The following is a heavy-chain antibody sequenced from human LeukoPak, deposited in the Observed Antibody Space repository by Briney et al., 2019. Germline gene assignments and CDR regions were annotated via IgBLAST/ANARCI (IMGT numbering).Heavy chain of an antibody. D-gene: IGHD3-10*01. V-gene: IGHV4-59*08. J-gene: IGHJ4*02. CDR2: IYYSGST. CDR3: ARTITMVRGARAYYFDY. Sequence: SETLSLTCAVYGRSFSGHYWSWIRQPPGKGLGWIGYIYYSGSTNYNPSLKSRVTISVDTSKNQFSLKLSSVTAADTAVDYCARTITMVRGARAYYFDYWGQGALVSVSS. CDR1: GRSFSGHY.